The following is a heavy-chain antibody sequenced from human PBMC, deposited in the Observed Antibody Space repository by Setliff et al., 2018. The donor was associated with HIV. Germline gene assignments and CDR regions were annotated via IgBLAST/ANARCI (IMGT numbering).Heavy chain of an antibody. CDR1: GGTFSNYA. J-gene: IGHJ5*02. D-gene: IGHD6-19*01. Sequence: SVKVSCKASGGTFSNYAFSWVRQAPGQGLEWMGGLIPSSDIITYAQNFQGRLTLTADMSTSTVYMDLRRLTSGDTAMYYCARDRVSGWNNWFDPWGQGTLVTVSS. CDR2: LIPSSDII. V-gene: IGHV1-69*10. CDR3: ARDRVSGWNNWFDP.